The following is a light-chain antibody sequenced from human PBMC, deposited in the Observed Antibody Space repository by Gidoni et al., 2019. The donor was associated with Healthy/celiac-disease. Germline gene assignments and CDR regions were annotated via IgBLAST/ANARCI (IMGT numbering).Light chain of an antibody. V-gene: IGLV2-14*01. CDR3: TSYTSSSFWV. J-gene: IGLJ3*02. Sequence: QSALTQPASVSGSPGQSITISCTGPSSDVGGYNYVSWYQQYPGKAPKLMIYDVSTRPSGVSNRFSGSKSGNTASLTISGLQAEDEADYYCTSYTSSSFWVFGGGTKLTVL. CDR2: DVS. CDR1: SSDVGGYNY.